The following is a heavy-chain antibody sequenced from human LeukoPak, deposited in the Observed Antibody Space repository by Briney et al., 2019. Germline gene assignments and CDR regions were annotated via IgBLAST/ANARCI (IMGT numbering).Heavy chain of an antibody. Sequence: GGSLRLSCAASGFTFSSYWMSWVRQAPGKGLEWVANIKQDGSEKYYVDSVKGRFTISRNNAKNSLYLQMNSLRAEDTAVYYCARPRPGYYMDVWGKGTTVTVSS. D-gene: IGHD1-1*01. V-gene: IGHV3-7*01. J-gene: IGHJ6*03. CDR2: IKQDGSEK. CDR1: GFTFSSYW. CDR3: ARPRPGYYMDV.